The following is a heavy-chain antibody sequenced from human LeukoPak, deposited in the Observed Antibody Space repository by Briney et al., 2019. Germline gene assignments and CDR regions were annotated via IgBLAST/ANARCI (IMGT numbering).Heavy chain of an antibody. Sequence: GGSLRLSCAASGFTFSSYEMNWVRQAPGKGLEWVAVISYDGSNKYYADSVKGRFTISRDNSKNTLYLQMNSLRAEDTAVYYCARSGSFDSSGYNFDYWGQGTLVTVSS. CDR1: GFTFSSYE. CDR2: ISYDGSNK. J-gene: IGHJ4*02. D-gene: IGHD3-22*01. V-gene: IGHV3-30*04. CDR3: ARSGSFDSSGYNFDY.